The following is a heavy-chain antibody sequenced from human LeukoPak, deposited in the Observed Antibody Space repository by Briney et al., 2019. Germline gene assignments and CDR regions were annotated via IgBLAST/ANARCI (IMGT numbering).Heavy chain of an antibody. J-gene: IGHJ4*02. CDR3: ARGKPSDYYDSSGWETFDY. CDR1: GGSISSYY. D-gene: IGHD3-22*01. CDR2: IYYSGST. Sequence: SETLSLTCTVSGGSISSYYWSWIRQPPGKGLEWVGYIYYSGSTNYNPSLKSRVTISVDTSKNQFSLKLSSVTAADTAVYYCARGKPSDYYDSSGWETFDYWGQGTLVTVSS. V-gene: IGHV4-59*01.